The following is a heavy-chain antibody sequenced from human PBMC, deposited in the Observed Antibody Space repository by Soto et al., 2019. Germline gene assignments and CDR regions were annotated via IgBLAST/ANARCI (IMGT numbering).Heavy chain of an antibody. CDR1: GGSISSSSYY. Sequence: SETLSLTCTVSGGSISSSSYYWGWIRQPPGKGLEWIGSIYYSGSTYYNPSLKSRVTISVDTSKNQFSLKLSSVTAADTAVYYCARQGVGVVERYYYYYGMDGWGQGTTVTVAS. CDR2: IYYSGST. J-gene: IGHJ6*02. D-gene: IGHD2-15*01. CDR3: ARQGVGVVERYYYYYGMDG. V-gene: IGHV4-39*01.